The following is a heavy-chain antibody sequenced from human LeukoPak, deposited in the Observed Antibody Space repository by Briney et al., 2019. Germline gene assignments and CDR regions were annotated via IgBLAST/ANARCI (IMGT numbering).Heavy chain of an antibody. CDR1: GFTFSSYE. V-gene: IGHV3-48*03. CDR3: ARSRDGYNSG. D-gene: IGHD5-24*01. CDR2: ISSSGSTI. Sequence: GGSLRLSCAASGFTFSSYEMNWVRQAPGEGLEWVSYISSSGSTIYYADSVKGRFTISRDNAKNSLYLQMNSLRAGDTAVYYCARSRDGYNSGWGQGTLVTVSS. J-gene: IGHJ4*02.